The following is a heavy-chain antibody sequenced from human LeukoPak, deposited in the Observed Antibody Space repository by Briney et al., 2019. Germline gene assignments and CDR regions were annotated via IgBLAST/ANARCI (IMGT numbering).Heavy chain of an antibody. V-gene: IGHV3-15*01. J-gene: IGHJ4*02. D-gene: IGHD6-13*01. CDR3: AKDLRYSNTWYPFDY. Sequence: GGSLRHSCAASGFTFSNAWMSWVRQAPGKGLEWVGRIKSKTDGGTTDYAAPVKGRFTISRDDSKNTLYLQMNSLRAEDTAVYYCAKDLRYSNTWYPFDYWGQGTLVTVSS. CDR2: IKSKTDGGTT. CDR1: GFTFSNAW.